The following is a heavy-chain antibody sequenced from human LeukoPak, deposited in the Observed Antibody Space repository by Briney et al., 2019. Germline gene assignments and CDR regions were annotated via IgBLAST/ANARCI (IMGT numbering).Heavy chain of an antibody. CDR2: LSNTNMI. J-gene: IGHJ4*02. Sequence: GGSLRLSCAASGFTFSSYGMNWVRQAPGKGLEWLSYLSNTNMIHYAESVKGRFTISRDNAKNSLYLQMDGLRAEDTAVYYCARRGETAMVGDYWGRRTLVTVSS. CDR1: GFTFSSYG. CDR3: ARRGETAMVGDY. D-gene: IGHD5-18*01. V-gene: IGHV3-48*01.